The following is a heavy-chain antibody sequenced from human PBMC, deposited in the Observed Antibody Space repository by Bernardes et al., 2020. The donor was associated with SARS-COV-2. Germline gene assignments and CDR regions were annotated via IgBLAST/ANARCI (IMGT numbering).Heavy chain of an antibody. Sequence: GGYLRLSNATSLFTFSAYTMTWVLPSPGKGLEWVSLISGSGGNTFYVDSVKGRFTISRDNSKNTLYLQMNSLRPEDTAVYYCAKGLLRKSYFDYWGQGTLVTVSS. CDR2: ISGSGGNT. J-gene: IGHJ4*02. CDR1: LFTFSAYT. CDR3: AKGLLRKSYFDY. V-gene: IGHV3-23*01. D-gene: IGHD3-16*01.